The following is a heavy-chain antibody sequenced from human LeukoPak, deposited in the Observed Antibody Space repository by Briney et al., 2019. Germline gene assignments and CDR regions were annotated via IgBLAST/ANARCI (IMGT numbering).Heavy chain of an antibody. J-gene: IGHJ4*02. CDR2: ISAYNGNT. CDR1: GYTFTGYY. V-gene: IGHV1-18*04. CDR3: ARVPVDY. D-gene: IGHD1-14*01. Sequence: ASVKVSCKASGYTFTGYYMHWVRQAPGQGLEWMGWISAYNGNTNYAQKLQGRVTMTTGTSTSTAYMELRSLRSDDTAVYYCARVPVDYWGQGTLVTVSS.